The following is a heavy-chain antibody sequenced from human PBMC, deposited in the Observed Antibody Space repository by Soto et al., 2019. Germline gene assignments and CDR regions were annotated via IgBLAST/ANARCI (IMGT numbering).Heavy chain of an antibody. CDR3: ARTDYDFWSGYYNVYFDY. V-gene: IGHV4-31*03. D-gene: IGHD3-3*01. CDR1: GGSISSGGYY. CDR2: IYYSGST. Sequence: TLSLTCTVSGGSISSGGYYWSWIRQHPGKGLEWIGYIYYSGSTYYNPSLKSRVTISVDTSKNQFSLKLSSVTAADTAVYYCARTDYDFWSGYYNVYFDYWGQGTLVTVSS. J-gene: IGHJ4*02.